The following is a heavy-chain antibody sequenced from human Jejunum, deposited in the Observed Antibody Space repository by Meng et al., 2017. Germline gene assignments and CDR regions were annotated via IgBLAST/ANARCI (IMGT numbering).Heavy chain of an antibody. D-gene: IGHD6-19*01. CDR3: ARDGTTAVAVVWFDP. J-gene: IGHJ5*02. CDR2: MYYSGST. Sequence: SETLSLTCTVSGGSITSSYYWGWIRQPPGKGLEWIASMYYSGSTYYNPSLKSRVTISVDTSKNQFSLTVSSVTAADTAVYYCARDGTTAVAVVWFDPWGQGTLVTVSS. V-gene: IGHV4-39*07. CDR1: GGSITSSYY.